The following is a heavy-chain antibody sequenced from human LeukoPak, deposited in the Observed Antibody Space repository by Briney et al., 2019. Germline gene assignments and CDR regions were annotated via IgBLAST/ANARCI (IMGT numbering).Heavy chain of an antibody. CDR3: ARLTDRTSWGHWYFDL. J-gene: IGHJ2*01. D-gene: IGHD1-1*01. CDR2: IYYSGST. CDR1: GGSISSGGYF. V-gene: IGHV4-39*01. Sequence: PSETLSLTCTVSGGSISSGGYFWGWIRQPPGKGLEWIGSIYYSGSTYYNPSLKSRVTISVDTSKNQFSLKLSSVTAADTAVYYCARLTDRTSWGHWYFDLWGRGTLVTVSS.